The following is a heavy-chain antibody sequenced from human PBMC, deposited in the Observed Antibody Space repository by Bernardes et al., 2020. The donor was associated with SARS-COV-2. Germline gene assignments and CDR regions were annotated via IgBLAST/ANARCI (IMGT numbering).Heavy chain of an antibody. CDR1: GYSISSGYY. D-gene: IGHD2-15*01. CDR2: IYHSGST. V-gene: IGHV4-38-2*01. CDR3: ARLLGCSGGSCYRGWFDP. J-gene: IGHJ5*02. Sequence: SEPLSLTCAVSGYSISSGYYWGWIRQPPGKGLEWIGSIYHSGSTYYNPSLKSRVTISVDTSKNQFSLKLSSVTAADTAVYYCARLLGCSGGSCYRGWFDPWGQGTLVTVSS.